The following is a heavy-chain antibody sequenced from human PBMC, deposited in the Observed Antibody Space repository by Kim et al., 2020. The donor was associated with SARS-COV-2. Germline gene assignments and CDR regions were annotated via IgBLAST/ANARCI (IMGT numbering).Heavy chain of an antibody. V-gene: IGHV3-11*06. Sequence: WGSLRLSCAASGFTFSDYYMSWIRQAPGKGLEWVSYISSSSSYTNYADPVKGRFTISRDNAKNSLYLQMNSLRAEDTAVYYCARGQWIHNWFDPWGQGTLVTVSS. CDR3: ARGQWIHNWFDP. J-gene: IGHJ5*02. D-gene: IGHD5-18*01. CDR2: ISSSSSYT. CDR1: GFTFSDYY.